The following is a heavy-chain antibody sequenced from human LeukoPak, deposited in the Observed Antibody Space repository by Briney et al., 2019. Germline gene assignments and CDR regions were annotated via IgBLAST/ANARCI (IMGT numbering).Heavy chain of an antibody. CDR3: VRGDSRDY. J-gene: IGHJ4*02. CDR1: GFTLSIST. V-gene: IGHV3-21*01. D-gene: IGHD6-13*01. Sequence: GGSLRLPCAASGFTLSISTMNWVRQAPGKGLEWVSSISSSSSTMHYADSVKGRLTISRDNAKNSLYLQINSLRAEDTAVYYCVRGDSRDYWGQGTLVTVSS. CDR2: ISSSSSTM.